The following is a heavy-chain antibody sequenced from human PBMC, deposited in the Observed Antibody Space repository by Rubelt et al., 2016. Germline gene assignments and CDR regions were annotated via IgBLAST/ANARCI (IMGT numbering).Heavy chain of an antibody. CDR1: GYTFTSYG. CDR2: ISAYNGNT. CDR3: ARCYGSGSYGNWFDP. V-gene: IGHV1-18*01. Sequence: QVQLVQSGAEVKKPGASVKVSCKASGYTFTSYGISWVRQAPGHGLEWMGWISAYNGNTNYAQKIQGSVTMTTDTATSTAYMELRSLRSDVTAVYYCARCYGSGSYGNWFDPWGQGTLVTVSS. J-gene: IGHJ5*02. D-gene: IGHD3-10*01.